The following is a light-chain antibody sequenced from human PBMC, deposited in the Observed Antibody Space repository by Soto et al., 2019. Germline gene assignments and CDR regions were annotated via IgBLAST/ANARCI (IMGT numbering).Light chain of an antibody. CDR3: QKYGRPALT. CDR2: GAS. V-gene: IGKV3-20*01. J-gene: IGKJ4*01. Sequence: EIVLTQSPGTLSLSPGERATLSCRASQSVTSSSLAWYQQKPGQAPRFIISGASTRATGIPDRFSGSGSRTGYTASNSRQQNEDFVVYWCQKYGRPALTFGGGTKVEIK. CDR1: QSVTSSS.